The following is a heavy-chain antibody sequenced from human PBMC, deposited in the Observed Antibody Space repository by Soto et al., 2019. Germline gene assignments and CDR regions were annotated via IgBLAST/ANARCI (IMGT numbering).Heavy chain of an antibody. CDR3: ARRAAAGSFDY. Sequence: PGGSLRLSCEASGFTLSNHAMQWVRQAPGEGLEWVAAISKDGSNKYHADSVKGRLTISRDNSKNTLYLQMNSLRPEDTAIYYCARRAAAGSFDYWGQGALVTVSS. CDR2: ISKDGSNK. J-gene: IGHJ4*02. CDR1: GFTLSNHA. D-gene: IGHD6-13*01. V-gene: IGHV3-30*04.